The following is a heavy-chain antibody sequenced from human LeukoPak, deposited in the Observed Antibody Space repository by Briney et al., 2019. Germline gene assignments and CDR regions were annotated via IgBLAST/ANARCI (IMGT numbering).Heavy chain of an antibody. Sequence: PGGSLRLSRAASGFSFSSYAMAWVRQAPGTGLEWVSAISGGSGGIYYAESVKGRFIISRDNPKNKLYLQMNSLRAEETAVYYCAKVPAATWWFDPWGQGTLVTVSS. CDR3: AKVPAATWWFDP. V-gene: IGHV3-23*01. CDR2: ISGGSGGI. CDR1: GFSFSSYA. D-gene: IGHD2-15*01. J-gene: IGHJ5*02.